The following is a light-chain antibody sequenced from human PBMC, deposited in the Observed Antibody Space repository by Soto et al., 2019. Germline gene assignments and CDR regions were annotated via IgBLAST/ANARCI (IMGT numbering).Light chain of an antibody. Sequence: EIVLTQSPGTLSLSPGERATLSCKASQGVGSNYLAWYQQKPGQAPRPLIYGASSRATGIPDRFSGSGSGADFPLTISRLEPEDCAVYYCQQYGSSPWTFGQGTTVEIK. CDR2: GAS. J-gene: IGKJ1*01. CDR1: QGVGSNY. V-gene: IGKV3-20*01. CDR3: QQYGSSPWT.